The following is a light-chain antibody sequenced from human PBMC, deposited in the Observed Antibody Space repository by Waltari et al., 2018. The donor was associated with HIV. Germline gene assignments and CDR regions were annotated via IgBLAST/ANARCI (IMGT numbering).Light chain of an antibody. CDR3: CSHAGPNPLV. J-gene: IGLJ2*01. CDR2: EVT. V-gene: IGLV2-23*02. Sequence: QSALTQPASVSGSPGQSIPLSCTGTSSDVGRYDLVSWYQHFPGKAPKLIIFEVTQRPSGVSNRFSGSKSGKTDSLTISGLQAEDEADYDCCSHAGPNPLVFGGGTKLTVL. CDR1: SSDVGRYDL.